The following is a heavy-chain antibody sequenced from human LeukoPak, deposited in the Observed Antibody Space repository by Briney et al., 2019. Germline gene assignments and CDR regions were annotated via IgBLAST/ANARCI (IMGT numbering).Heavy chain of an antibody. D-gene: IGHD1-26*01. V-gene: IGHV3-74*01. CDR1: GFIFTSHW. CDR2: INGDGSRR. Sequence: GGSLRLSCAASGFIFTSHWMFWVRQVPGKGLVWVSRINGDGSRREYADSVKGRFTISRDNAKNTLYLQMNSLSAEDTGLYYCVRDPRGDGSSTFGNWGQGTQVTVSS. J-gene: IGHJ4*02. CDR3: VRDPRGDGSSTFGN.